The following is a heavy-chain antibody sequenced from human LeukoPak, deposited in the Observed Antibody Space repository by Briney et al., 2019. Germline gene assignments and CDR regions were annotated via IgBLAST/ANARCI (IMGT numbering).Heavy chain of an antibody. CDR3: ARDDCSGGSCYWFDP. CDR2: ISSSSYI. Sequence: PGGSLRLSCAASGFTFSSYSMNWVRQAPGKGLEWVSSISSSSYIYYADSVKGRFTISRDNAKNSLYLQMNSLRAEDTAVYYCARDDCSGGSCYWFDPWGQGTLVTVSS. V-gene: IGHV3-21*01. J-gene: IGHJ5*02. CDR1: GFTFSSYS. D-gene: IGHD2-15*01.